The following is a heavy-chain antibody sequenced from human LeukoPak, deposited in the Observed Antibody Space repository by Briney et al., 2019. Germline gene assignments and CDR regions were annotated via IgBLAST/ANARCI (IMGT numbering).Heavy chain of an antibody. Sequence: SETLSLTCTVSGGSLSSYYWSWIRQPPGKGLEWIGYIYYSGSSNYNPSLKSRVTISVHTSKNQFTLRLSSVTAADTAVYYCARRSSSWYYGYFDLWGRGTLVTVSS. CDR1: GGSLSSYY. J-gene: IGHJ2*01. CDR3: ARRSSSWYYGYFDL. CDR2: IYYSGSS. V-gene: IGHV4-59*08. D-gene: IGHD6-13*01.